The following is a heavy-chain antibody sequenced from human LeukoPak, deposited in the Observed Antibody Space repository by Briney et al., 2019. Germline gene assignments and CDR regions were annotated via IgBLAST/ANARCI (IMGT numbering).Heavy chain of an antibody. D-gene: IGHD1-26*01. CDR1: GYSISSGYY. CDR2: IYHSGST. J-gene: IGHJ5*02. Sequence: PSETLSLTCIVSGYSISSGYYWGWIRQPPEKGLEWIGSIYHSGSTYYNPSLKSRVTISVDTSKNQFSLKLSSVTAADTAVYYCARDQHIVGATPNWFDPWGQGTLVTVSS. CDR3: ARDQHIVGATPNWFDP. V-gene: IGHV4-38-2*02.